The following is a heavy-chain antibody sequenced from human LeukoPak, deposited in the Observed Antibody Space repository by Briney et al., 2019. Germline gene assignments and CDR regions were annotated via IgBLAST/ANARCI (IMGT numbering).Heavy chain of an antibody. CDR2: IIPIFGTA. V-gene: IGHV1-69*05. Sequence: GASVKVSCKASGYTFTSYGISWVRQAPGQGLEWMGRIIPIFGTANYAQKFQGRVTITTDESTSTAYMELSSLRSEDTAVYYCARGPVPQLDFDYWGQGTLVTVSS. CDR3: ARGPVPQLDFDY. J-gene: IGHJ4*02. CDR1: GYTFTSYG. D-gene: IGHD1-1*01.